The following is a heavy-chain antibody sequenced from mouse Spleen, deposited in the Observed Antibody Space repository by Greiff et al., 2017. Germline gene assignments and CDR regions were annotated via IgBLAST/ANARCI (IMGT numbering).Heavy chain of an antibody. D-gene: IGHD2-5*01. V-gene: IGHV1-64*01. J-gene: IGHJ4*01. CDR1: GYTFTSYW. Sequence: VKLMESGAELVKPGASVKLSCKASGYTFTSYWMHWVKQRPGQGLEWIGMIHPNSGSTNYNEKFKSKATLTVDKSSSTAYMQLSSLTSEDSAVYYCARSAYYSNYDAMDYWGQGTSVTVSS. CDR2: IHPNSGST. CDR3: ARSAYYSNYDAMDY.